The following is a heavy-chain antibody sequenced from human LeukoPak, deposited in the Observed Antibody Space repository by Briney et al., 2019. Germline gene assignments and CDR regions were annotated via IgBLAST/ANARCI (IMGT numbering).Heavy chain of an antibody. D-gene: IGHD2-15*01. Sequence: SGTLSLTCGVSGYSISSGYWWSWVRQPPGKGLEWIGEISHTGTTNYNPSLKSRVTISVDKSKNQFSLKLSSVTAADTAVYYCANADRYRSDGSCHVPDAFDFWGQGTMVTVSS. CDR1: GYSISSGYW. V-gene: IGHV4-4*02. CDR3: ANADRYRSDGSCHVPDAFDF. CDR2: ISHTGTT. J-gene: IGHJ3*01.